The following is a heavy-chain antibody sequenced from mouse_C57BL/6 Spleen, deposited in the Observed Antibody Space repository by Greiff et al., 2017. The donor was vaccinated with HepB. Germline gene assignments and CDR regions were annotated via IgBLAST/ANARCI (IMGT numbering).Heavy chain of an antibody. Sequence: EVQLVESGPGLVKPSQSLSLTCSVTGYSITSGYYWNWIRQFPGNKLEWMGYISYDGSNNYNPSLKNRISITRDTSKNQFFLKLNSVTTEDTATYYCARGDYWYFDVWGTGTTVTVSS. CDR1: GYSITSGYY. V-gene: IGHV3-6*01. J-gene: IGHJ1*03. CDR2: ISYDGSN. CDR3: ARGDYWYFDV.